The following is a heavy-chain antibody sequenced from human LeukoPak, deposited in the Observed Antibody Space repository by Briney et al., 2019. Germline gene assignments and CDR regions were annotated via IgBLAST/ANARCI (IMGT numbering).Heavy chain of an antibody. V-gene: IGHV4-34*01. CDR2: INHSGST. CDR1: GGSFSGYY. D-gene: IGHD3-10*02. Sequence: PSETLSLTCAVYGGSFSGYYWSWIRQPPGKGREWIGEINHSGSTNYNPSLKSRVTISVGTSKNQFSLKLSSVTAADTAVYYCARGPRVGYYVRCFDYWGQGTLVTVSS. CDR3: ARGPRVGYYVRCFDY. J-gene: IGHJ4*02.